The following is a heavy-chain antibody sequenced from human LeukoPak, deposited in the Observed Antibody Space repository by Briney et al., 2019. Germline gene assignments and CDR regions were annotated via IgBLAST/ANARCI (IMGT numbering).Heavy chain of an antibody. V-gene: IGHV3-48*01. J-gene: IGHJ4*02. CDR3: ARVKGVGAFDY. Sequence: GGSLRLSCAASGFTFSSYEMNWVRQAPGKGLEWVSYISSSSSTIYYADSVKGRFTISRDNAKNSLYLQMNSLRAEDTAVYYCARVKGVGAFDYWGQGTLVTVSS. CDR1: GFTFSSYE. D-gene: IGHD1-26*01. CDR2: ISSSSSTI.